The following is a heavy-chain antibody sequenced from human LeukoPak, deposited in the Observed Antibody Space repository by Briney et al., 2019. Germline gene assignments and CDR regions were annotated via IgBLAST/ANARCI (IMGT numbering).Heavy chain of an antibody. CDR3: ARGGRYDFWSGYLDY. CDR1: GVPISSYY. Sequence: SETLSLTCTVSGVPISSYYWTWIRQPPGKGLEWIGYVYYSGSTNYNPSLKSRVTISVDTSRNQFSLNLSSVTAADTAVYYCARGGRYDFWSGYLDYWGQGTLVTVS. CDR2: VYYSGST. D-gene: IGHD3-3*01. J-gene: IGHJ4*02. V-gene: IGHV4-59*01.